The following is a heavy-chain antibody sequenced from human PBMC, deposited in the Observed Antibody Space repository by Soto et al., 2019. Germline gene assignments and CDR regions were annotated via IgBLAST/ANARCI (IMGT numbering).Heavy chain of an antibody. D-gene: IGHD3-10*01. CDR2: IYYSGST. Sequence: SEALSLTCTVSGGSISSGGYYWSWIRQHPGKGLEWIGYIYYSGSTYYNPSLKSRVTISVDTSKNQFSLKLSSVTAADTAVYYCARGVPFGELLGYYYGMDVWGQGTTVTVSS. J-gene: IGHJ6*02. CDR1: GGSISSGGYY. CDR3: ARGVPFGELLGYYYGMDV. V-gene: IGHV4-31*03.